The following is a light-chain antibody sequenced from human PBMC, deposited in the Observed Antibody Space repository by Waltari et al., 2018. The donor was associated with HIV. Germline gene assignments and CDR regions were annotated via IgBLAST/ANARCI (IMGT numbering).Light chain of an antibody. CDR2: KVS. Sequence: DVVMTPTPVSLLVTLGQSASVSCKSSLSLESTDGNTYLNWLHQRPGHPPRRLIYKVSNRDSGVSDRFSGSGSGTEFTLKITTVEAEDAGIYFCMQGTHFLTFGGGTKV. CDR1: LSLESTDGNTY. V-gene: IGKV2-30*01. CDR3: MQGTHFLT. J-gene: IGKJ4*01.